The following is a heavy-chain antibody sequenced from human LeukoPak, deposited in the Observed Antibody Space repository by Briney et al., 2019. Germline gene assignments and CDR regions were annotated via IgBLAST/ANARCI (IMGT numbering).Heavy chain of an antibody. CDR2: ISGSADNT. CDR3: GGAKFYYYGMDV. CDR1: GLTFSSYA. D-gene: IGHD1-26*01. V-gene: IGHV3-23*01. J-gene: IGHJ6*02. Sequence: PGGSLRLSRAASGLTFSSYAMSWVRQAPGKGLEWVSTISGSADNTHYADSVKGRFTISRDNSKNTLYLQINGLMADDAAVYYCGGAKFYYYGMDVWGQGTTVTVSS.